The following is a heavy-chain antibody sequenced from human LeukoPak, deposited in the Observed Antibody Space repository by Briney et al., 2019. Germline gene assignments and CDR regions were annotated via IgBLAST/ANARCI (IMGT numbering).Heavy chain of an antibody. CDR1: GGSFSGYY. D-gene: IGHD6-19*01. Sequence: TSETLSLTCAVYGGSFSGYYWSWIRQPPGKGLEWIGEINHSGSTNYNPSLKSRVTISVDTSKNQFSLKLSSVTAADTTVYYCARPPYSSGLGGNWFDPWGQGTLVTVSS. CDR2: INHSGST. V-gene: IGHV4-34*01. CDR3: ARPPYSSGLGGNWFDP. J-gene: IGHJ5*02.